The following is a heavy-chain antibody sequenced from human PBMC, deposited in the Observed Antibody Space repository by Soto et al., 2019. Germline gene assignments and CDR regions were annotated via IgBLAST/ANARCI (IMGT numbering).Heavy chain of an antibody. Sequence: ASVKVSCKASGYIFTNYAMHWVRQAPGQRPEWMGRINGGNGNTEYSEKLQGRVTMTRDKSASTAYMELSSLRSKDSAIYYCASSYGTSSTSNWFDPWGQGTVVTVSS. CDR3: ASSYGTSSTSNWFDP. D-gene: IGHD2-8*01. J-gene: IGHJ5*02. V-gene: IGHV1-3*01. CDR1: GYIFTNYA. CDR2: INGGNGNT.